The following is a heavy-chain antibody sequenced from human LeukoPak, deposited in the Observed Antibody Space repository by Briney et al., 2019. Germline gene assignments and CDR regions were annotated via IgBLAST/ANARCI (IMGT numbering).Heavy chain of an antibody. D-gene: IGHD3-22*01. CDR3: ARVYRSGYYSEGYWYFDL. Sequence: ASVKVSCKASGYTFTSHGISWVRQAPGQGLEWMGWISAYNGNTNYAQKLQGRVTMTTDTSTSTAYMELRSLRSDDTAVYYCARVYRSGYYSEGYWYFDLWGRGTLVTVSS. J-gene: IGHJ2*01. CDR1: GYTFTSHG. CDR2: ISAYNGNT. V-gene: IGHV1-18*01.